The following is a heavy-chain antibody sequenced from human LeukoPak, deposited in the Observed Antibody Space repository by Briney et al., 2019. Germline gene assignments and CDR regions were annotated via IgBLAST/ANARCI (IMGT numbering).Heavy chain of an antibody. CDR2: ISGSGVMT. J-gene: IGHJ4*02. Sequence: GGSLRLSCATSGFTFSDYAMTWVRQAPGKGLEWVATISGSGVMTYYADSVKGRFTVSGDNSKNTVYLQMSSLTAADTAIYYCAKDRSIGTYYTFDHWGQGTLVTVSS. V-gene: IGHV3-23*01. CDR3: AKDRSIGTYYTFDH. CDR1: GFTFSDYA. D-gene: IGHD1-26*01.